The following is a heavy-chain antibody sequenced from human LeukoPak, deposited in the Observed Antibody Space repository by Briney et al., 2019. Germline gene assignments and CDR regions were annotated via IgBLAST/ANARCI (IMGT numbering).Heavy chain of an antibody. CDR1: GFIFSSDS. D-gene: IGHD2-2*01. CDR2: ISTGGDRA. V-gene: IGHV3-23*01. CDR3: AVDCSSPSCYGQSAFDI. J-gene: IGHJ3*02. Sequence: GGSLRLSWATSGFIFSSDSMIWVRQAPGKGREWVSAISTGGDRAYYADSVKGRFTTSRDNSRKTLYLQLNSLRAEETSIYYCAVDCSSPSCYGQSAFDIWGQGTMVTVSS.